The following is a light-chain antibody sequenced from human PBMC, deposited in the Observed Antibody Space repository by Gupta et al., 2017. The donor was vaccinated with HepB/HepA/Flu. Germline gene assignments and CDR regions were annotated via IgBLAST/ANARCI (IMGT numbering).Light chain of an antibody. CDR2: AAS. CDR1: QGVYTW. J-gene: IGKJ4*01. CDR3: QQANSFPLT. Sequence: DIQMTQSPSSVSASVGDRVKITCRASQGVYTWLAWYQQKPGKAPTLLIYAASTLQSGVPSSFSGSGSGTDFTLTISSLQPEDFATYYCQQANSFPLTFGGGTKVEMK. V-gene: IGKV1-12*01.